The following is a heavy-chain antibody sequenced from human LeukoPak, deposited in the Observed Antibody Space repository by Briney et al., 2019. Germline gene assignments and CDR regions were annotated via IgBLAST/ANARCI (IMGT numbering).Heavy chain of an antibody. V-gene: IGHV3-9*03. CDR2: ISWNSGSI. CDR1: GFTFDDYA. Sequence: SLRLSCAASGFTFDDYAMHWVRQAPGKGLEWVSGISWNSGSIGYADSVKGRFTISRDNAKNSLYLQMNSLRAEDMALYYCAKDLTRAVAGLLDYWGQGTLVTVSS. J-gene: IGHJ4*02. D-gene: IGHD6-19*01. CDR3: AKDLTRAVAGLLDY.